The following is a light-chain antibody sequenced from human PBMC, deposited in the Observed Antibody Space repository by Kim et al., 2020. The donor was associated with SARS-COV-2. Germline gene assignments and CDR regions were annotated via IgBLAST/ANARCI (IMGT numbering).Light chain of an antibody. CDR2: GDN. CDR3: QSYGGSRRV. J-gene: IGLJ3*02. CDR1: GVNIGVNY. V-gene: IGLV6-57*01. Sequence: GKTVTISCTGSGVNIGVNYVQWYQPRPGSSPITVIYGDNQRPSRVPDRFSGSIDSSSNSASLTISGLKTEDEADYYCQSYGGSRRVFGGGTQLTVL.